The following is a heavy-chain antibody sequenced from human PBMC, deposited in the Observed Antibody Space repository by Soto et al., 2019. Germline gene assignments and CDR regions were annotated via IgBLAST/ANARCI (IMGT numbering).Heavy chain of an antibody. CDR3: ARRYYDSRYFDL. V-gene: IGHV4-61*01. CDR1: GGSVRSGSYF. CDR2: IYYSGST. Sequence: QVQLQESGPGLVKPSETMSLTCTVSGGSVRSGSYFWSWIRQPPGKGLEWIGYIYYSGSTNYNPSLKSRVTISVDTSKNQFSLRLSSVTAADTAVYCCARRYYDSRYFDLWGRGTLVTVSS. D-gene: IGHD3-16*01. J-gene: IGHJ2*01.